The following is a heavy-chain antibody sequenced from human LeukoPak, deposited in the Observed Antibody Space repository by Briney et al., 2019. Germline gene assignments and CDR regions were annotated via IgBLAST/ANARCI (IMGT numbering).Heavy chain of an antibody. D-gene: IGHD6-6*01. CDR2: IYHTGRT. Sequence: PSETLSLTCTVSGGSISSYSYWSWIRLPPGKGLEWVGYIYHTGRTAYNPSLKSRVTISVDTSKNQFSLKLSSVTAADTAVYYCARDGEQLELDYWGQGTLVTVSS. J-gene: IGHJ4*02. CDR1: GGSISSYSY. V-gene: IGHV4-59*01. CDR3: ARDGEQLELDY.